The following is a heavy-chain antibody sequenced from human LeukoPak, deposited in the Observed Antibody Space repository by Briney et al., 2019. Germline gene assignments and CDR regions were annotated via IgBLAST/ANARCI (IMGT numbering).Heavy chain of an antibody. D-gene: IGHD4-17*01. CDR1: GGSISSGSYY. CDR2: IYTSGST. Sequence: SETLSLTCTVPGGSISSGSYYWSWIRQPAGKGLEWIGRIYTSGSTNYNPSLKSRVTISVDTSKNQFSLKLSSVTAADTAVYYCAREPRYGDLTIDYWGQGTLVTVSS. CDR3: AREPRYGDLTIDY. V-gene: IGHV4-61*02. J-gene: IGHJ4*02.